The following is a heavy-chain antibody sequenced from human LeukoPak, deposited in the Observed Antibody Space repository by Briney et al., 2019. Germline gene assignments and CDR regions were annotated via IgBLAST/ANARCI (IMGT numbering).Heavy chain of an antibody. V-gene: IGHV4-30-2*01. D-gene: IGHD3-3*01. CDR3: ARGGQYYDFWSGYYKDLYYFDY. CDR2: IYHSGST. Sequence: TTSETLSLTCAVSGGSISSGGYSWSWIRQPPGKGLEWIGYIYHSGSTYYNPSLKSRVTISVDTSKNQFSLKLSSVTAADTAVYYCARGGQYYDFWSGYYKDLYYFDYWGQGTLVTVSS. J-gene: IGHJ4*02. CDR1: GGSISSGGYS.